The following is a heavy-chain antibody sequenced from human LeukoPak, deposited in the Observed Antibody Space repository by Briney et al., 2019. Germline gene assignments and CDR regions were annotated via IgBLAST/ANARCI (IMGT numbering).Heavy chain of an antibody. CDR3: ARIVVVRDFWSGYQEGYYMDV. Sequence: PSETLSLTCAVYGGSFSGYYWSWIRQPPGKGLDWIGSIYLSGSTYYNPSLKSRVTMSVDTSKNRFSLKLSSVTAADTAVYYCARIVVVRDFWSGYQEGYYMDVWGKGTTVTVSS. CDR2: IYLSGST. D-gene: IGHD3-3*01. V-gene: IGHV4-34*01. J-gene: IGHJ6*03. CDR1: GGSFSGYY.